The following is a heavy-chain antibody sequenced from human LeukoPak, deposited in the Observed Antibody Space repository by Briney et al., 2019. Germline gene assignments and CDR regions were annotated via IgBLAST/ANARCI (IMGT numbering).Heavy chain of an antibody. V-gene: IGHV1-18*01. CDR2: ISAYNGNT. CDR3: ARCPDIVAVPAATTFDP. J-gene: IGHJ5*02. CDR1: GGTFSSYA. D-gene: IGHD2-2*01. Sequence: ASVKVSCKASGGTFSSYAISWVRQAPGQGLEWMGWISAYNGNTNYAQKLQGRVTMTTDTSTSTAYMELRSLRSDDTAVYYCARCPDIVAVPAATTFDPWGQGTLVTVSS.